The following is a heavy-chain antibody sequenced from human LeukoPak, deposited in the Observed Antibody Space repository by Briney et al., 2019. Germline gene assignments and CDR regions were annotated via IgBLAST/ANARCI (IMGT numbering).Heavy chain of an antibody. J-gene: IGHJ4*02. V-gene: IGHV1-2*02. CDR2: IDPNSGGT. Sequence: ASVKVSCKASGYTSTYYYIHWVRQAPGQGLEWMGWIDPNSGGTNYAQTFQGRVTMTRDTSISTAYMELSRLRSDDTAVYYCASGSDSSDSFTYYFDYWGQGTLVTVSS. CDR3: ASGSDSSDSFTYYFDY. CDR1: GYTSTYYY. D-gene: IGHD3-22*01.